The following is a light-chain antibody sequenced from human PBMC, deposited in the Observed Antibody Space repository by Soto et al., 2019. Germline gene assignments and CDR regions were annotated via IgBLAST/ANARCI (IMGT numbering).Light chain of an antibody. Sequence: PGERATLSCRASQSLSSGYLAWYQQKPGQAPRILIYDAFNRATGIPARFSGSGSGTDFTLTIRDVEPEDFAVYYCHQRQSWPRTFGQGTKVDIK. CDR1: QSLSSGY. CDR3: HQRQSWPRT. J-gene: IGKJ1*01. V-gene: IGKV3-11*01. CDR2: DAF.